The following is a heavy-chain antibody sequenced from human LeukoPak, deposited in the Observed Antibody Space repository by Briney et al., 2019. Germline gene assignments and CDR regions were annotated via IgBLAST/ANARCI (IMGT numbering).Heavy chain of an antibody. D-gene: IGHD6-19*01. Sequence: GASVKVSCKASGYTFTGYYMQWVRQAPGQGLEWMGWINPNSGGTNYAQKFQGRVTMTRDTSISTAYMELSRLRSDDTAVYYCARRYSSGWYDAEYFQHWGQGTLVTVSS. CDR3: ARRYSSGWYDAEYFQH. V-gene: IGHV1-2*02. J-gene: IGHJ1*01. CDR2: INPNSGGT. CDR1: GYTFTGYY.